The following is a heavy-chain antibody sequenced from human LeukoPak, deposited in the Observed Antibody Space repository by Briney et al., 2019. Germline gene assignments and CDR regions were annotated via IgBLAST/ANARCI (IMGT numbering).Heavy chain of an antibody. CDR2: VSGSGDST. D-gene: IGHD2-21*02. CDR1: GFTFSSYA. J-gene: IGHJ4*02. CDR3: AKSRGGAVVTSRPPDY. Sequence: GGSLRLSCAASGFTFSSYAMSWVRQAPGKGLEWVSAVSGSGDSTYYANSVKGRSTISRDNSKNTLYLQMDSLIAEDTAVYDCAKSRGGAVVTSRPPDYSGQGTLVT. V-gene: IGHV3-23*01.